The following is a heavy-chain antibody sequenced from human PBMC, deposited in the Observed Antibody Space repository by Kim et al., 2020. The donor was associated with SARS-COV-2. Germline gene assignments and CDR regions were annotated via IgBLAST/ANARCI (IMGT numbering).Heavy chain of an antibody. CDR3: ARCTVATIRGGGWFDL. Sequence: GGSLRLSCAASGFTFSSYAMHWVRQAPGKGLEWVAVISYDGSNKYYADSVKGRFTISRDNSKNTLYLQMNSLRAEDTAVYYCARCTVATIRGGGWFDLWG. V-gene: IGHV3-30*04. D-gene: IGHD5-12*01. J-gene: IGHJ2*01. CDR1: GFTFSSYA. CDR2: ISYDGSNK.